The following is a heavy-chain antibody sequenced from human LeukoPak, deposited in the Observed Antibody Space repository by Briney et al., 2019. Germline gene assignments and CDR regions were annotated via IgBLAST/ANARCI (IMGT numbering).Heavy chain of an antibody. D-gene: IGHD3-10*01. CDR3: ARENPSRGDFDY. J-gene: IGHJ4*02. Sequence: SETLSLTCTVSGGSISSYYWSWIRQPPGKGLEWIGYIYYSGSTNYNPSLKSRVTISVDTSKNQFSLKLSSVTAADTAVYYCARENPSRGDFDYWGQGTLVTVSS. CDR1: GGSISSYY. V-gene: IGHV4-59*01. CDR2: IYYSGST.